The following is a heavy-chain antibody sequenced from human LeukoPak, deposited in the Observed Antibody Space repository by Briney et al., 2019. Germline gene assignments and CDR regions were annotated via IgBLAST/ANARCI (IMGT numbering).Heavy chain of an antibody. CDR3: ARDGDYSGYYYYGMDV. D-gene: IGHD4-11*01. V-gene: IGHV4-59*01. CDR1: GGSISSYY. Sequence: SETLSLTCTVSGGSISSYYWSWIRQPPGKGLEWIGYIYYSGSTNYNPSLKSRVTISVDTSKNQFSLRLSSVTAADTAVYYCARDGDYSGYYYYGMDVWGQGTTVTVSS. J-gene: IGHJ6*01. CDR2: IYYSGST.